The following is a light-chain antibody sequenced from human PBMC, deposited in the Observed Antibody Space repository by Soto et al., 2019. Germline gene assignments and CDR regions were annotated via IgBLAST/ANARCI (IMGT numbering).Light chain of an antibody. CDR3: YSFKSISTSLFV. Sequence: QSLLTSPASLSGSPGQSITLSCTGTSRDIGTSTLVSWYQQYPGKATKLMIYEVTKRPSGISYRFSGSKSGNTASLTISGLQPEDEADYYCYSFKSISTSLFVFGTGTKVTVL. V-gene: IGLV2-23*02. J-gene: IGLJ1*01. CDR1: SRDIGTSTL. CDR2: EVT.